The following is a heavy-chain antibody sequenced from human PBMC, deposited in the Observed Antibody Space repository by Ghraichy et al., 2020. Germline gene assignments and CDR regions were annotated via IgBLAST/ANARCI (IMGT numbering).Heavy chain of an antibody. V-gene: IGHV3-48*02. D-gene: IGHD4-23*01. CDR1: GGYS. CDR3: ARGSTVVRFYYYDGMDV. CDR2: ITSSTRTT. Sequence: GGSLRLSCVGSGGYSMNWVRQSPGKGLEWIAYITSSTRTTSYADSVKGRFTISRDTAQNSLYLQMNSLREEDTAVYYCARGSTVVRFYYYDGMDVWGQGTTVTVSS. J-gene: IGHJ6*02.